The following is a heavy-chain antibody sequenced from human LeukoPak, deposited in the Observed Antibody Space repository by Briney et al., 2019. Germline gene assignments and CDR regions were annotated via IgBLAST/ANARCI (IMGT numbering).Heavy chain of an antibody. CDR3: ARKYYGSGSYPNYYYGMDV. J-gene: IGHJ6*02. CDR2: IIPIFGTA. V-gene: IGHV1-69*01. D-gene: IGHD3-10*01. CDR1: GGTFSIYA. Sequence: SVTVSYKASGGTFSIYAITWVRQAPGQGLEWMGGIIPIFGTANYAQKFQGRVTITADESTSTAYMELNSLRSEDTAVFYCARKYYGSGSYPNYYYGMDVWGQGTTVIVSS.